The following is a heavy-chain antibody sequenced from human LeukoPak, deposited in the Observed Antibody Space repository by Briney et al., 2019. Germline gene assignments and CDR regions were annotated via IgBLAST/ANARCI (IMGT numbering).Heavy chain of an antibody. Sequence: PSETLSLTCTVSGGSISAGNYYWSWIRQPPGKGLEWIGYIYHSGSTYYNPSLKSRVTISVDRSKNQFSLKLSSVTAADTAVYYCARAYTAAAGTDAFDIWGQGTMVTVSS. CDR1: GGSISAGNYY. V-gene: IGHV4-30-2*01. D-gene: IGHD6-13*01. CDR3: ARAYTAAAGTDAFDI. J-gene: IGHJ3*02. CDR2: IYHSGST.